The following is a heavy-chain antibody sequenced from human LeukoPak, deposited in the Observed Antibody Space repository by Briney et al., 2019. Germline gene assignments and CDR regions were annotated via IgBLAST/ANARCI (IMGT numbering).Heavy chain of an antibody. J-gene: IGHJ5*02. CDR3: ARTIAIVPTAPYNWFDP. CDR2: IYYSGST. D-gene: IGHD2/OR15-2a*01. Sequence: SETLSLTCTVSGGSISSYYWSWIRQPPGKGLEWIGYIYYSGSTNYNPSLKSRVTISVDTSKNQFSLKLSSVTAADTAVYYCARTIAIVPTAPYNWFDPWGQGTLVIVSS. V-gene: IGHV4-59*08. CDR1: GGSISSYY.